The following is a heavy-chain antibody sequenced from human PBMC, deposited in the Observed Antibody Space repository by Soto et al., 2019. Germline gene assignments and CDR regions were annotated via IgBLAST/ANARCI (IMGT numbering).Heavy chain of an antibody. J-gene: IGHJ4*02. CDR3: AKDYIVLMVYAIGPFDY. Sequence: TGGSLRLSCAASGFTFSSYAMSWVRQAPGKGLEWVSAISGSGGSTYYADSVKGRFTISRDNSKNTLYLQMNSLRAEDTAVYYCAKDYIVLMVYAIGPFDYWGQGTLVTVSS. CDR1: GFTFSSYA. CDR2: ISGSGGST. D-gene: IGHD2-8*01. V-gene: IGHV3-23*01.